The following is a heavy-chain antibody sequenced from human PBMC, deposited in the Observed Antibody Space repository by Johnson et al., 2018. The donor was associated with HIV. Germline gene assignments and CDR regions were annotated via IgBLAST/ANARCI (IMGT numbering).Heavy chain of an antibody. Sequence: VQLVESGGGVVQPGRSLRLSCAASGFTFSNAWISWVRQAPGKGLEWVGRIKSKTDGGTTDYAAPVKGRFTISRDASKNTLYLQMSSLKTEDTAVYYCTTGLYWNDAFDIWGQGTMVTVSS. V-gene: IGHV3-15*01. CDR2: IKSKTDGGTT. CDR1: GFTFSNAW. J-gene: IGHJ3*02. CDR3: TTGLYWNDAFDI. D-gene: IGHD1-1*01.